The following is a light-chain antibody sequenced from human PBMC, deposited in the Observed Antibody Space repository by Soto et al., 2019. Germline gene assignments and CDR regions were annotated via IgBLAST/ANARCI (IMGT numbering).Light chain of an antibody. CDR3: QQYGSSPKT. V-gene: IGKV3-20*01. J-gene: IGKJ1*01. Sequence: ETVMTQSPAILSVSPGERATLSCRASQRVNTDVAWYQQKPGQAPRLLIYGASSRATGIPDRFSGSGSGTDFTLTISRLEPEDFAVYYCQQYGSSPKTFGQGTKVDIK. CDR2: GAS. CDR1: QRVNTD.